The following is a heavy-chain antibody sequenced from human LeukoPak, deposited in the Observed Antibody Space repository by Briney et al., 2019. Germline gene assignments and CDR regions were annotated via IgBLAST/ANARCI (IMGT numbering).Heavy chain of an antibody. CDR3: AREDDDWGPNTLDV. CDR2: ISSSSSYT. J-gene: IGHJ3*01. V-gene: IGHV3-11*06. D-gene: IGHD7-27*01. Sequence: GGSLRLSCAASGFTFSDYYMSWIRQAPGKGLEWVSYISSSSSYTKYADSVKGRFTISRDNAKNSLYLQVNSLRAEDTAVYYCAREDDDWGPNTLDVWGQGTVVTVSS. CDR1: GFTFSDYY.